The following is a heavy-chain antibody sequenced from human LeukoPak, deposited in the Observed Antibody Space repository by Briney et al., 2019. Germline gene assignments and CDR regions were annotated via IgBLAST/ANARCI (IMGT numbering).Heavy chain of an antibody. V-gene: IGHV1-2*02. CDR1: GYTFTGYY. CDR2: INPNSGGT. CDR3: ARERLECSGGSCYSGKDWFDP. D-gene: IGHD2-15*01. J-gene: IGHJ5*02. Sequence: ASVKVSCKASGYTFTGYYMHWVRQAPGQGLEWMGWINPNSGGTNYAQKFQGRVTMTRDTSISTAYMELRSLRSDDTAVYYCARERLECSGGSCYSGKDWFDPWGQGTLVTVSS.